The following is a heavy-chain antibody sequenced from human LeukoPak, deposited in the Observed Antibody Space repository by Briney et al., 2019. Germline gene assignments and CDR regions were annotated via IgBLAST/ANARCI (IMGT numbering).Heavy chain of an antibody. Sequence: SETLSLTCTVSGGSVNNYFWNWIRQPPGKGLEWIGYMYHSGSTNYNPSLKSRVTISVDTSKNQFSLQLSSVTAADTAVYFCARLDNVRGAFDYWGQGTLVTVSS. CDR1: GGSVNNYF. V-gene: IGHV4-59*02. CDR3: ARLDNVRGAFDY. CDR2: MYHSGST. D-gene: IGHD2-2*03. J-gene: IGHJ4*02.